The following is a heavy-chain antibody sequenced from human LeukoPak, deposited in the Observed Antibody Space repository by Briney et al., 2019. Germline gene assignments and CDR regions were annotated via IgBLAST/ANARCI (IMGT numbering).Heavy chain of an antibody. J-gene: IGHJ6*03. CDR2: IYHSGGT. V-gene: IGHV4-4*02. CDR3: ATNGYYCMDV. Sequence: PSETLSLTCAVSGGSISNSTNWWSWVRQPPGTGLEWIGEIYHSGGTNYNPSLKSRITISVDKSQNQFSLKVNSLTAADTAVYYCATNGYYCMDVWGKGTTVTVSS. CDR1: GGSISNSTNW. D-gene: IGHD2-8*01.